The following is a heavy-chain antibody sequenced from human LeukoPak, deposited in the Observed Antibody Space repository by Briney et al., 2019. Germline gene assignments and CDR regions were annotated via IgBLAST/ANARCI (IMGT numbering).Heavy chain of an antibody. Sequence: NPSETLSLTCTVSGGSISSYYWSSIRQPPGKGLEWIGYIYYSGSTNYNPSLKSRVTISVDTSKNQFSLKLSSVTAADTAVYYCARTTEAHSWRTRYYDYYMDVWGKGTTVTVSS. D-gene: IGHD6-13*01. CDR1: GGSISSYY. CDR3: ARTTEAHSWRTRYYDYYMDV. CDR2: IYYSGST. V-gene: IGHV4-59*01. J-gene: IGHJ6*03.